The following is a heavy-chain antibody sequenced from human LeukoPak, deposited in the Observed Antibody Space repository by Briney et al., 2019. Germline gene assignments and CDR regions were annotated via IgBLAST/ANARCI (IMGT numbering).Heavy chain of an antibody. Sequence: ASVKVSCKASGYTFTSYDINWVRQATGQGLEWMGWMNPNSGNTGYAQKFQGRVTMTRNTSISTAYMELSSLRSEDTAVYYCARVLMVYANQPYYYYMDVWGKGTTVTVSS. CDR3: ARVLMVYANQPYYYYMDV. D-gene: IGHD2-8*01. CDR1: GYTFTSYD. CDR2: MNPNSGNT. V-gene: IGHV1-8*01. J-gene: IGHJ6*03.